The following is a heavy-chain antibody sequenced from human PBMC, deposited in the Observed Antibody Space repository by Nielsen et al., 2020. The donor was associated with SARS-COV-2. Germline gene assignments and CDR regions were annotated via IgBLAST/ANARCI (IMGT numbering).Heavy chain of an antibody. J-gene: IGHJ4*02. V-gene: IGHV3-23*01. CDR2: ISVSGT. CDR3: ACRRDGYNYDTF. CDR1: GFTFRNFA. Sequence: GGSLRLSCTASGFTFRNFAMSWVRQAPGKGLEWVSGISVSGTYYADSVKGRFTISRDNSKNTLYLQMDSLGAEDTAVYYCACRRDGYNYDTFWGQGTLVTVSS. D-gene: IGHD5-24*01.